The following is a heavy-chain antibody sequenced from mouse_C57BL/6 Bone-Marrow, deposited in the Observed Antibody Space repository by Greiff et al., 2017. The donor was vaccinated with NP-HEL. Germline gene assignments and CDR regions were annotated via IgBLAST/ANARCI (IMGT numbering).Heavy chain of an antibody. CDR2: IYPGDGDT. D-gene: IGHD2-4*01. CDR3: ARGGYYDYWFAY. J-gene: IGHJ3*01. Sequence: QVQLQQSGAELVKPGASVKISCKASGYAFSSYWMNWVKQRPGKGLEWIGQIYPGDGDTNYNGKFKGKATLTADKSSSTAYMQRSSLTSEDSAVYFCARGGYYDYWFAYWGQGTLVTVSA. CDR1: GYAFSSYW. V-gene: IGHV1-80*01.